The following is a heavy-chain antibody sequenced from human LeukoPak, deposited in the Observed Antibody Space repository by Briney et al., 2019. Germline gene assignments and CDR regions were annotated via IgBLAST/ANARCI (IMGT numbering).Heavy chain of an antibody. V-gene: IGHV3-7*01. J-gene: IGHJ4*02. Sequence: PGGSLRLSCVASGFTFSSNWMSWVRQAPGKGLEWVANIKQDGSEKYYVDSVKGRFTISGDNAKKSLYLQMNSLRAEDTAVYYCATVRYLEFWGQGILVTVSS. D-gene: IGHD3-3*01. CDR3: ATVRYLEF. CDR2: IKQDGSEK. CDR1: GFTFSSNW.